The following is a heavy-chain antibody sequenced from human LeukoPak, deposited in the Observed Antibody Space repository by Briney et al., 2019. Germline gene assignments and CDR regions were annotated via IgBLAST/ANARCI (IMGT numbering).Heavy chain of an antibody. CDR1: GYTFTGYY. V-gene: IGHV1-69*13. CDR3: ARVQADSSGYYHVAFDY. Sequence: SVKVSCKASGYTFTGYYMHWVRQAPGQGLEWMGGIIPIFGTANYAQKFQGRVTITADESTSTAYMELSSLRSEDTAVYYCARVQADSSGYYHVAFDYWGQGTLVTVSS. D-gene: IGHD3-22*01. CDR2: IIPIFGTA. J-gene: IGHJ4*02.